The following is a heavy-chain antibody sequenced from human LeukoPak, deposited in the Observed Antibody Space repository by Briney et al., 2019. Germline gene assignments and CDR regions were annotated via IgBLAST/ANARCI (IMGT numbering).Heavy chain of an antibody. D-gene: IGHD6-6*01. CDR3: AKGRGYSSSSTADY. Sequence: PGGSLRLSCTTSGFSFKTYSMSWVRQAPGKGLEWVSAINDDTPYYTDSVKGRFTVSRDNSKNTLYLQMNSLRAEDTAVYYCAKGRGYSSSSTADYWGQGTLVTVSS. CDR1: GFSFKTYS. CDR2: INDDTP. V-gene: IGHV3-23*01. J-gene: IGHJ4*02.